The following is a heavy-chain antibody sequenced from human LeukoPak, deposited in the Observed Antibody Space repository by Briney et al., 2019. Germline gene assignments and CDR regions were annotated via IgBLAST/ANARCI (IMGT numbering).Heavy chain of an antibody. CDR3: ARGPPYCSGGSCYSNWFDP. J-gene: IGHJ5*02. CDR1: GESFSGYY. Sequence: SETLSLTCAVYGESFSGYYWSWIRQPPGKGLEWIGGINHSGSTNYNPSLKSRVTISVDTSKNQFSLKLSSVTAADTAVYYCARGPPYCSGGSCYSNWFDPWGQGTLVTVSS. CDR2: INHSGST. V-gene: IGHV4-34*01. D-gene: IGHD2-15*01.